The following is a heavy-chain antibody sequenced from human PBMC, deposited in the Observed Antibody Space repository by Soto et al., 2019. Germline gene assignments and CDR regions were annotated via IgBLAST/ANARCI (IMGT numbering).Heavy chain of an antibody. D-gene: IGHD3-22*01. CDR3: ASTTVTTPTYYYDSSGYYSGAFDI. V-gene: IGHV4-59*01. Sequence: WETLSLTCTVSGGSISSYYWSWIRQPPGKGLAWIGYIYYSGSTNYNPSLKSRVTISVDTSKNQFSLKLSSVTAADTAVYYCASTTVTTPTYYYDSSGYYSGAFDIWGQGTMVT. J-gene: IGHJ3*02. CDR2: IYYSGST. CDR1: GGSISSYY.